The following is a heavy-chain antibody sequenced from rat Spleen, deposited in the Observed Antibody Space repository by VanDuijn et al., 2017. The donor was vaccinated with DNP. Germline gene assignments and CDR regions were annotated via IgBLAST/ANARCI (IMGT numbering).Heavy chain of an antibody. CDR1: GFTFSDYY. V-gene: IGHV5-7*01. J-gene: IGHJ3*01. Sequence: EVKLVESGGGLVQPGRSLKLSCAVSGFTFSDYYMAWVRQAPAKGLEWVATISYNGGTPYYRDSVKGRFTISRDNAQSTLYLQMDSLRSEDTATYYCARSDSYGFPYWGQGTLVTVSS. CDR2: ISYNGGTP. CDR3: ARSDSYGFPY. D-gene: IGHD1-2*01.